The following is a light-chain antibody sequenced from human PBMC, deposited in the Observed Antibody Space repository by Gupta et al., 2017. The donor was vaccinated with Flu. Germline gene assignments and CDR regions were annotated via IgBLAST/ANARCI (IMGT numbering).Light chain of an antibody. CDR3: QQSYSTPYS. J-gene: IGKJ2*03. Sequence: SVGDRVTITCRASQNIRNFLNWYQQKPGKAPKLLIYAAPSLQSGVPSRFSGSGSGADFSLTIGSLQPEDFATYYCQQSYSTPYSFGQGTKVEIQ. V-gene: IGKV1-39*01. CDR2: AAP. CDR1: QNIRNF.